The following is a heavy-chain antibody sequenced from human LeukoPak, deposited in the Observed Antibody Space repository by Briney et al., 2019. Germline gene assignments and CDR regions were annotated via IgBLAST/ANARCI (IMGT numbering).Heavy chain of an antibody. CDR3: AKDRLNYYESNGHYYRLNGDY. V-gene: IGHV3-23*01. D-gene: IGHD3-22*01. CDR1: GFTFSYYA. CDR2: ISSSGDIT. Sequence: GGSLRLSCSASGFTFSYYAMSWVRQAPGKGLEWVSAISSSGDITFYTDPVKGRFTISRDNSKNTLYLQMNSLRAEDTAVYYCAKDRLNYYESNGHYYRLNGDYWGQGTLVTVS. J-gene: IGHJ4*02.